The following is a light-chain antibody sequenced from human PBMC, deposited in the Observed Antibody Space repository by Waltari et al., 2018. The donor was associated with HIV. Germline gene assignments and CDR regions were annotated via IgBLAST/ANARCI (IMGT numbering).Light chain of an antibody. CDR2: RNN. CDR1: SFNIGRNY. Sequence: QSVVIQPPSASGTPGQRVTISCTGNSFNIGRNYVYWYQQFPGTAPKFLIYRNNQRPSGVPDRFSASKSGTSASLAISGLRSEDEANYYCATWDVSLSAVVFGEGTKLTVL. CDR3: ATWDVSLSAVV. J-gene: IGLJ2*01. V-gene: IGLV1-47*01.